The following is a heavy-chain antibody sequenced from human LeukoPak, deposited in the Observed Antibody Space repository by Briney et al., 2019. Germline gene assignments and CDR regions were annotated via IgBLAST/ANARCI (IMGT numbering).Heavy chain of an antibody. Sequence: QTGGSLRLSCATSGFSFSSYAMSWVRQAPGKGLEWVASIKQDGSEKYYVDSVKGRFTISRDNAKNSLYLQMNSLRAEDTAVYYCARGHSSSPNWFDPWGQGTLVTVSS. J-gene: IGHJ5*02. CDR2: IKQDGSEK. D-gene: IGHD6-13*01. CDR3: ARGHSSSPNWFDP. V-gene: IGHV3-7*04. CDR1: GFSFSSYA.